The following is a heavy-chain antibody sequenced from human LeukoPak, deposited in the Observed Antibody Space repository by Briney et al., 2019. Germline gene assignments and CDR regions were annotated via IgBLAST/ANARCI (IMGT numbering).Heavy chain of an antibody. J-gene: IGHJ5*02. CDR2: IKQDGSEK. D-gene: IGHD3-3*01. Sequence: PGGSLRLSCAASGFTFSSYWMSWVRQAPGKGLEWVANIKQDGSEKYYVDSVKGRFTISRDNAKNSLHLQMNSLRAEDTAVYYCARDRNTIFGVVIYWFDPWGQGTLVTVSS. V-gene: IGHV3-7*05. CDR3: ARDRNTIFGVVIYWFDP. CDR1: GFTFSSYW.